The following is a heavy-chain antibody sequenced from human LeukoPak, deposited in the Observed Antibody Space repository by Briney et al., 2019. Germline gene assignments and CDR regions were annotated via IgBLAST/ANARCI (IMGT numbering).Heavy chain of an antibody. CDR2: ISAGGVHT. Sequence: GGSLRLSCAASGFTFNNYAMSWVRQAPGKGLEWVSVISAGGVHTYYADSVKGRFTISRDNSKNTLYLQMNSLRAEDTGVYYCAKDAYCSSTSCSNDYWGQGTLVTVSS. CDR1: GFTFNNYA. D-gene: IGHD2-2*01. CDR3: AKDAYCSSTSCSNDY. J-gene: IGHJ4*02. V-gene: IGHV3-23*01.